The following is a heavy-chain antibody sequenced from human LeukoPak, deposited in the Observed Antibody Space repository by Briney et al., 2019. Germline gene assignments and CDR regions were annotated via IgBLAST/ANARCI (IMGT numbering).Heavy chain of an antibody. D-gene: IGHD5-12*01. Sequence: ASVKVSCKASGYTFTGSTIHWVRQAPGQRLEWMGWINAGNANTRYSQKFQGGVTITRDTSASTAYMELSSLRSEDTAVYYCARVGEDIGFDYWGQGTLVTVSS. CDR1: GYTFTGST. CDR3: ARVGEDIGFDY. J-gene: IGHJ4*02. CDR2: INAGNANT. V-gene: IGHV1-3*01.